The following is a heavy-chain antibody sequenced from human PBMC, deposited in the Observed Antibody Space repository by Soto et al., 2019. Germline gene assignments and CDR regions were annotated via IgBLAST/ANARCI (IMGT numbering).Heavy chain of an antibody. CDR3: ARRGYGYYYYYGMDV. CDR1: GYSFTSYW. V-gene: IGHV5-51*01. J-gene: IGHJ6*02. D-gene: IGHD5-18*01. Sequence: GESLKISCKGSGYSFTSYWIGWVRQMPRKGLEWMGIIYPGDSDTRYSPSFQGQVTISADKSISTAYLQWSSLKASDTAMYYCARRGYGYYYYYGMDVWGQGTTVTVSS. CDR2: IYPGDSDT.